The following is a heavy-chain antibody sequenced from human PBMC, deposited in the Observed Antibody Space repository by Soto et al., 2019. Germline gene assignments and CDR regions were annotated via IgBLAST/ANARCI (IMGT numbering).Heavy chain of an antibody. Sequence: ASLKVSCKASGYTFTKDHMHWVRQAPGQGLEWMGIINPSGGIINPNGGSSSYAQKFQGRVTMTRDTSTSTVYMELSSLRSEDTAVDCSARFSNLFDFWGHGTLVPVS. D-gene: IGHD7-27*01. CDR2: INPNGGSS. CDR3: ARFSNLFDF. CDR1: GYTFTKDH. V-gene: IGHV1-46*01. J-gene: IGHJ4*01.